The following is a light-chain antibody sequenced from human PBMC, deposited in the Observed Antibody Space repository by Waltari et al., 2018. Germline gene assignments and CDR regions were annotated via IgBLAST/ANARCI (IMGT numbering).Light chain of an antibody. V-gene: IGKV1-6*02. CDR2: GAS. J-gene: IGKJ2*01. CDR1: QGIRNN. CDR3: LQDYNYPYT. Sequence: AIQMTQSPSSLSASVGDRVTITCRASQGIRNNLAWFQHKPGSAPKLLIYGASSPQSGVPSRFSGSGSDTDYTLTITSLQPEDIATYYCLQDYNYPYTFGQGTKLEIK.